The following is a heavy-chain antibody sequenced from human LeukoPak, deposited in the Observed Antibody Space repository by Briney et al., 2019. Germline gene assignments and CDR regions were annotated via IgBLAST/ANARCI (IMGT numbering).Heavy chain of an antibody. V-gene: IGHV3-30*14. CDR2: ISYDGSRK. CDR3: VKGPFSEYFQH. Sequence: PGGSLRLSCAASGFTFSTFAMHWVRQAPGKGLEWVAVISYDGSRKSYADSVKGRFTISRDNSKNTLYLQMSSLRAEDTAVYYCVKGPFSEYFQHWGRGTLVTVSS. J-gene: IGHJ1*01. CDR1: GFTFSTFA.